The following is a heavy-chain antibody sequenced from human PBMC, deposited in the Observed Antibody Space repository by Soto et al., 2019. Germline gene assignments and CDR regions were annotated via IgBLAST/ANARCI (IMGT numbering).Heavy chain of an antibody. D-gene: IGHD2-8*01. V-gene: IGHV3-53*01. J-gene: IGHJ6*02. Sequence: GGSLRLSCAASGFTDRSNYMSWVRQAPGKWLEWVSVIYSGVSAYYADSVQGRFTISRDNSKNTLYLQMNSLRGEDRAVYYCARDRVFRGYNDAMDVRGQGTRVTASS. CDR3: ARDRVFRGYNDAMDV. CDR1: GFTDRSNY. CDR2: IYSGVSA.